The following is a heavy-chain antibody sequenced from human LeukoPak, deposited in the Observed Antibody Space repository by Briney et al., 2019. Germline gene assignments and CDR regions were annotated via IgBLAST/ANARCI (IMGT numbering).Heavy chain of an antibody. V-gene: IGHV3-23*01. Sequence: GGSLRLSCAASGFTFSNYAMNWVRQAPGKGLEWVSSISGDGRYTYYADSVKGRFTFSRDNSKNTLYLQMNSLRAEDTAVYYCAKHCSDSGSYCYDCWGRGTLVTVSS. CDR2: ISGDGRYT. J-gene: IGHJ4*02. D-gene: IGHD3-10*01. CDR3: AKHCSDSGSYCYDC. CDR1: GFTFSNYA.